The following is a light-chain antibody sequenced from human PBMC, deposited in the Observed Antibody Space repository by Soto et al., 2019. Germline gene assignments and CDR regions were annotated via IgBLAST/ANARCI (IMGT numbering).Light chain of an antibody. CDR3: QQFFDYPLT. Sequence: AIQLTQSPSSLSASVGDRVTITCRAGQGISTLFAWYQQKPGKAPKLLIYDASTLESGVPSRFSGSGSGTDFALTISSLQPEDFATYYCQQFFDYPLTFGGGTKVDIK. V-gene: IGKV1D-13*01. CDR2: DAS. CDR1: QGISTL. J-gene: IGKJ4*01.